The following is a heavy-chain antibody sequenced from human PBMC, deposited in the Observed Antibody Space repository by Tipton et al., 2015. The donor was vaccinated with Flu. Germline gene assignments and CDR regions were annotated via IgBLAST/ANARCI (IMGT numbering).Heavy chain of an antibody. CDR1: GGSISSSSYY. J-gene: IGHJ3*02. D-gene: IGHD3-22*01. V-gene: IGHV4-39*07. Sequence: TLSLTCTVSGGSISSSSYYWGWIRQPPGKGLEWIGSIYYSGNTYYNPSLKSRVTISVDTSKNQFSLKLNSVTAADTAVYYCARDGFITMIVVVTPGAFDIWGQGTMVTVSS. CDR3: ARDGFITMIVVVTPGAFDI. CDR2: IYYSGNT.